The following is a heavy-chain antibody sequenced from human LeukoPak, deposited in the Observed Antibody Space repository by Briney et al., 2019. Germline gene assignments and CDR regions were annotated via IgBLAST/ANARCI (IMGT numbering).Heavy chain of an antibody. V-gene: IGHV5-51*01. CDR1: GYSFTSYW. D-gene: IGHD2-2*01. CDR3: ALALGYCSSTSCPDAFDI. CDR2: IYPGDSDT. Sequence: GESLKISCKGSGYSFTSYWIGWVRQMPGKGLEWMGIIYPGDSDTRYSPSFQGQVTISADKSISTAYLQWSSLKASDTAMYYCALALGYCSSTSCPDAFDIWGQGIMVTVSS. J-gene: IGHJ3*02.